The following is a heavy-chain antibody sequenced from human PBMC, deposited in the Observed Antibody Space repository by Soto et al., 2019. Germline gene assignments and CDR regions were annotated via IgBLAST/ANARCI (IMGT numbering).Heavy chain of an antibody. CDR2: MNPNSGNT. Sequence: QVQLVQSGAEVKKPGASVKVSCKASGYTFTSYDINWVRQATGQRLEWMGWMNPNSGNTGYAQKFQGRVTMTRNTSISTAYMELSSLRSDDTAVYYGARGPGDSDSSGSSWFDPWGQGTLVTVSS. CDR3: ARGPGDSDSSGSSWFDP. D-gene: IGHD3-22*01. J-gene: IGHJ5*02. V-gene: IGHV1-8*01. CDR1: GYTFTSYD.